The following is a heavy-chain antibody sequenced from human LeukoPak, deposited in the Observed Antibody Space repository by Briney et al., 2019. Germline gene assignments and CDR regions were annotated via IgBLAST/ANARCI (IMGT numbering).Heavy chain of an antibody. CDR1: GCTFTSYG. J-gene: IGHJ5*02. Sequence: SVKVSCKASGCTFTSYGISWVQQAPGQGLEWIGWISAYNGNTNYAQKLQGRVTMTTDTSTSTAYMELRSLRSDDTAVYYCARDAEQWPNWFDPWGQGTLVTVSS. CDR3: ARDAEQWPNWFDP. V-gene: IGHV1-18*01. D-gene: IGHD6-19*01. CDR2: ISAYNGNT.